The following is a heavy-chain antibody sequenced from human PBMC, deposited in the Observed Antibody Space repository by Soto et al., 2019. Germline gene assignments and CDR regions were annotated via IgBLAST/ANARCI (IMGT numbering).Heavy chain of an antibody. D-gene: IGHD2-15*01. Sequence: QITLKESGPTLVKPTQTLTLTCTFSGFSLSTSGVGVAWIRQPPGKALEWLALIYWDDDKRYRPSLESRLTITKDTSKTHVVLTTTNMDSLDTPTYYFAYLPRSSGSCYWFSFSGMDIWGQGTTVTVPS. CDR1: GFSLSTSGVG. V-gene: IGHV2-5*02. J-gene: IGHJ6*02. CDR2: IYWDDDK. CDR3: AYLPRSSGSCYWFSFSGMDI.